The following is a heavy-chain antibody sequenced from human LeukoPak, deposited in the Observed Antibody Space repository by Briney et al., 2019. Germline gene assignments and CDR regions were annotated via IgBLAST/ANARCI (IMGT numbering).Heavy chain of an antibody. CDR1: GGSIRSSNYY. Sequence: SETLSLTCTVCGGSIRSSNYYWGWIRQPPVKGLGWIGSIYYSGSTCYNPSLKSRVTISVDTSKNQFSLKLRSVTAADTAVYYCARDKPDSSGYYLRAFDIWGQGTIVTVSS. D-gene: IGHD3-22*01. CDR2: IYYSGST. V-gene: IGHV4-39*07. J-gene: IGHJ3*02. CDR3: ARDKPDSSGYYLRAFDI.